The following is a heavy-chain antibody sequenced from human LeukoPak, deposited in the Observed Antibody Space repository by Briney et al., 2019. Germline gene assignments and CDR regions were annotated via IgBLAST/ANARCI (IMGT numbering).Heavy chain of an antibody. CDR3: ANLGYCSSTSCSRTYYYYGMDV. CDR2: ISGSGGST. J-gene: IGHJ6*02. V-gene: IGHV3-23*01. CDR1: GFTFSSHA. Sequence: PGGSLRLSCAASGFTFSSHAMSWVRQAPGKGLEWVSAISGSGGSTYYADSVKGRFTISRDNSKNTLYLQMNSLRAEDTAVYYCANLGYCSSTSCSRTYYYYGMDVWGQGTTVTVSS. D-gene: IGHD2-2*01.